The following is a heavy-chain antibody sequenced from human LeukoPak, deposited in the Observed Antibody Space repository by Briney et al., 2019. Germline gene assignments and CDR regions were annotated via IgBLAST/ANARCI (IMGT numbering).Heavy chain of an antibody. CDR2: ISGSGGST. V-gene: IGHV3-23*01. Sequence: GGPLRLSCAASGVTFSSYARSWGRQAPGKGLEWVSAISGSGGSTYYADSVKGRFTISRDNSKNTLYLQMNSLRAEDTAVYYCAKRSRGLVEAVFDYWGQGTLVTVSS. CDR3: AKRSRGLVEAVFDY. D-gene: IGHD6-19*01. J-gene: IGHJ4*02. CDR1: GVTFSSYA.